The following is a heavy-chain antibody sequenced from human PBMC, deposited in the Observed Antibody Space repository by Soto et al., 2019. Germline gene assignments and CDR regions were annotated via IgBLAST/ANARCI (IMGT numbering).Heavy chain of an antibody. J-gene: IGHJ4*02. D-gene: IGHD5-18*01. CDR1: GGSFSGDY. CDR2: INHSGST. Sequence: SETLSLTCAVYGGSFSGDYWSWSRQPPGKGLEWIGEINHSGSTNYNPSLKSRVTISVDTSKNQFSLKLSSVTAADTAVYYCARRRGYSYGKYYFDYWGQGTLVTVSS. V-gene: IGHV4-34*01. CDR3: ARRRGYSYGKYYFDY.